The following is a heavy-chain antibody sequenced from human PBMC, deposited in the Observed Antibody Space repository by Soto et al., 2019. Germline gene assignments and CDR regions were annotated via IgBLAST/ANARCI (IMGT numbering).Heavy chain of an antibody. CDR3: ARTSQITVTTWRIFDY. J-gene: IGHJ4*02. V-gene: IGHV1-3*01. CDR2: INAGNGNT. D-gene: IGHD4-17*01. Sequence: ASVKVSCKASGYTFTNYAMHWVRQAPGQRLEWMGWINAGNGNTKYSQKFQGRVTITRDTSASIAYMELSSLRSEDTAVYYCARTSQITVTTWRIFDYWGQGTLVTVSS. CDR1: GYTFTNYA.